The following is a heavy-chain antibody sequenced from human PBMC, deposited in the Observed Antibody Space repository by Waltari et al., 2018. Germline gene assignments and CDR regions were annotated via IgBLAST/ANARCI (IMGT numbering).Heavy chain of an antibody. CDR1: GGSFSGYY. Sequence: QVQLQQWGAGLLKPSETLSLTCAVYGGSFSGYYWSWIRQPPGKGLEWIGEINHSGSTNYTPSLKTRVTISVDTSKNQFSLTLSSVTAADTAVYYCARITSYYMDVWGKGTTVTVSS. CDR2: INHSGST. D-gene: IGHD2-2*01. V-gene: IGHV4-34*01. CDR3: ARITSYYMDV. J-gene: IGHJ6*03.